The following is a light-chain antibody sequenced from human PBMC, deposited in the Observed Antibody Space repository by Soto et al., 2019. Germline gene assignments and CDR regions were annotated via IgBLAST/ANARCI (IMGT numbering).Light chain of an antibody. Sequence: DIHVTESPSSLSASVGDRFTITFLASQSIDRYLNWYQQKPGKAPKRLIYTASSLHSGVPSRFSGSGSGTEFTLTISSLQPEDFATYYCTQHNTYPLTFGGGTKV. V-gene: IGKV1-17*01. J-gene: IGKJ4*01. CDR3: TQHNTYPLT. CDR2: TAS. CDR1: QSIDRY.